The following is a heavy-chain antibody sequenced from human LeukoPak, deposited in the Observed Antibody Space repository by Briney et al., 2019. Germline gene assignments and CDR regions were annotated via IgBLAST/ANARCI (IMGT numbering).Heavy chain of an antibody. J-gene: IGHJ3*02. CDR2: ISSSSSYI. CDR1: GFTFSSYS. V-gene: IGHV3-21*01. CDR3: AREALGAGSGSYYNAAFDI. D-gene: IGHD3-10*01. Sequence: GGSLRLSCAASGFTFSSYSMNWVRQAPGKGLEWVSSISSSSSYIYYADSVKGRFTISRDNAKNSLYLRMNSLRAEDTAVYYCAREALGAGSGSYYNAAFDIWGQGTMVTVSS.